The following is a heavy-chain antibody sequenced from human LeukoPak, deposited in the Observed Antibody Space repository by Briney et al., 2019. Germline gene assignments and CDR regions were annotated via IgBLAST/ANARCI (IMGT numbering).Heavy chain of an antibody. CDR3: ASWGYSYGDAFDI. D-gene: IGHD5-18*01. CDR1: GGSISSSSYY. V-gene: IGHV4-39*07. J-gene: IGHJ3*02. CDR2: IYYSGST. Sequence: SETLSLTCTVSGGSISSSSYYWGWIRQLPGKGLEWIGSIYYSGSTNYNPSLKSRVTMSVDTSKNQFSLKLSSVTAADTAVYYCASWGYSYGDAFDIWGQGTMVTVSS.